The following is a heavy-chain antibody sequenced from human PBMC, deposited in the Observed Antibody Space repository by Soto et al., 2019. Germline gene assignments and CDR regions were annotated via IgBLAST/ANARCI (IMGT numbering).Heavy chain of an antibody. D-gene: IGHD6-19*01. CDR1: GFTFSSYG. J-gene: IGHJ4*02. CDR2: ISYDGSNK. CDR3: AKDPSGAVAED. V-gene: IGHV3-30*18. Sequence: ESGGGVVQPGRSLRLSCAASGFTFSSYGMHWVRQAPGKGLEWVAVISYDGSNKYYADSVKGRFTISRDNSKNTLYLQMNSLRAEDTAVYYCAKDPSGAVAEDWGQGTLVTVSS.